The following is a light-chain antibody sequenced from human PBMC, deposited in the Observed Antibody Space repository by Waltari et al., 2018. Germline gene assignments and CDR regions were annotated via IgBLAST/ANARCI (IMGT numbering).Light chain of an antibody. CDR3: HSRDSIGDHYV. V-gene: IGLV3-19*01. CDR2: GKS. Sequence: SSELTQDPAVSVALGQTVRFTCQGDSLRIYYASWYQQKPGQAPIPVLHGKSNPPSGNPDRFSGSSSGNTASLTITGAQAEDEADYYCHSRDSIGDHYVFGTGTKVTVL. CDR1: SLRIYY. J-gene: IGLJ1*01.